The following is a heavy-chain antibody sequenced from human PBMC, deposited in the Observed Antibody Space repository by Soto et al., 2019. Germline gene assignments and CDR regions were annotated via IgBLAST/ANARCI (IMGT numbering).Heavy chain of an antibody. J-gene: IGHJ6*02. D-gene: IGHD1-7*01. CDR3: ARVETGTTHYYYCGMDV. Sequence: PSETLSLTCTVSGGSISSGDYYWSWIRQPPGKGLEWIGYIYYSGSTYYNPSLKSRVTISVDTSKNQFSLKLSSVTAADTAVYYCARVETGTTHYYYCGMDVWGQGTTVTVSS. CDR2: IYYSGST. CDR1: GGSISSGDYY. V-gene: IGHV4-30-4*01.